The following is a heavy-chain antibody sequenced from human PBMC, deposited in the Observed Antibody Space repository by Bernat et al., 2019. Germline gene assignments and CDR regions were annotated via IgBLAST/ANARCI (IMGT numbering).Heavy chain of an antibody. J-gene: IGHJ4*02. CDR2: IWHDGSNK. CDR3: ARDPSSIAAAGRGDY. V-gene: IGHV3-33*01. D-gene: IGHD6-13*01. CDR1: GFTFSSFG. Sequence: QVQLVESGGGVVQPGRSLRVSCAASGFTFSSFGMHWVRQAPGKGLGWVAVIWHDGSNKYYADSVKGRFTISRDNSKNTLYLQMDSLRAEDTAVYYCARDPSSIAAAGRGDYWGQGTLVAVSS.